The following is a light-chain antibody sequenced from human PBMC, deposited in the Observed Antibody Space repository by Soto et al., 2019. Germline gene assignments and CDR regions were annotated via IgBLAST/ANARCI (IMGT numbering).Light chain of an antibody. J-gene: IGKJ1*01. CDR2: GVY. V-gene: IGKV3D-15*01. Sequence: EIVLTQSPAILSVSPGERATLSCRASQSVSSNLAWYQQKPGQPPRLLMYGVYTRAPGTPARFSGSGSGTELTLTISSLQSEDSAVYDCQQYDKWPTRTFGQGTQVDIK. CDR3: QQYDKWPTRT. CDR1: QSVSSN.